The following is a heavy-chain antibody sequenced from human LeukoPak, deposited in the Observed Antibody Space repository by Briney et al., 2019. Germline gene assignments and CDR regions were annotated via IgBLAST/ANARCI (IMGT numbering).Heavy chain of an antibody. CDR2: IYYSGST. CDR1: GGSISSSSYY. CDR3: ARLPTLGWSDP. J-gene: IGHJ5*02. V-gene: IGHV4-39*01. Sequence: SETLSLTCTVSGGSISSSSYYWGWIRQPPGKGLEWIGSIYYSGSTYYNPSLKSRVTISVDTSKNQFSLKLSSVTAADTAVYYCARLPTLGWSDPWGQGTLVTVSS.